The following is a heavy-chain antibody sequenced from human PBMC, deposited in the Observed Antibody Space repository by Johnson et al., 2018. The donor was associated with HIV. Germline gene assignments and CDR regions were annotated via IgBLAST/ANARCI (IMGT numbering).Heavy chain of an antibody. CDR2: IKQDGSEK. J-gene: IGHJ3*02. CDR1: GFTFSRYW. V-gene: IGHV3-7*01. D-gene: IGHD2-15*01. Sequence: VQLVESGGGLVQPGGSLRLSCAASGFTFSRYWMSWVRQAPGKGLEWVANIKQDGSEKYYVDSVKGRITISRDNAKNSLYLQMNSLRAEDTAVYYCATDIVVVLAVTGTGAAFDICGQGTMVTVSS. CDR3: ATDIVVVLAVTGTGAAFDI.